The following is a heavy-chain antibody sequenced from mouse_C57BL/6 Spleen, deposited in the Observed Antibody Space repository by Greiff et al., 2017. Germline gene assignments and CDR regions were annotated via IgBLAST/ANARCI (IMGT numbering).Heavy chain of an antibody. CDR1: GYSFTGYY. CDR2: INPSTGGT. D-gene: IGHD1-1*01. J-gene: IGHJ2*01. CDR3: ARWAYGSSPVRYFDY. V-gene: IGHV1-42*01. Sequence: EVQGVESGPELVKPGASVKISCKASGYSFTGYYMNWVKQSPEKSLEWIGEINPSTGGTTYNQKFKAKATLTVDKSSSTAYMQLKSLTSEDSAVYYCARWAYGSSPVRYFDYWGQGTTLTVSS.